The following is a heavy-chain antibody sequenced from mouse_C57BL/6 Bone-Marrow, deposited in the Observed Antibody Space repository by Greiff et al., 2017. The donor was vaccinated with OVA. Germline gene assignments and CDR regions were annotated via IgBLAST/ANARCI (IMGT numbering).Heavy chain of an antibody. CDR3: ASGTTVVARGDWYFDV. Sequence: VQLQQSGPELVKPGASVKISCKASGYAFSSSWMNWVKQRPGKGLEWIGRIYPGDGDTNYNGKFKGKATLTADKSSSTAYMQLSSLTSEDSAVYFCASGTTVVARGDWYFDVWGTGTTVTVSS. V-gene: IGHV1-82*01. CDR1: GYAFSSSW. CDR2: IYPGDGDT. D-gene: IGHD1-1*01. J-gene: IGHJ1*03.